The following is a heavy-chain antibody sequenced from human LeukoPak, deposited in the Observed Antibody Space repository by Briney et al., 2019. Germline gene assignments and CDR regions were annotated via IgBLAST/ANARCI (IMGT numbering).Heavy chain of an antibody. CDR2: MNPNSGNT. D-gene: IGHD2-15*01. CDR1: GYTFTSYD. V-gene: IGHV1-8*01. CDR3: AREGLGYCSGGSCPTGYYYMDV. Sequence: ASVKVSCKASGYTFTSYDINWVRQATGQGLEWMGWMNPNSGNTGYAQKFQGRVTMTRNTSISTAYMELSSLRSEDTAVYYCAREGLGYCSGGSCPTGYYYMDVWGKGTTVTISS. J-gene: IGHJ6*03.